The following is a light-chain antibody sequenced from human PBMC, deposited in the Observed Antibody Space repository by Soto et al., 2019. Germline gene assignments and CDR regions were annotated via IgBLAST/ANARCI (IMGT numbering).Light chain of an antibody. V-gene: IGKV3D-15*01. CDR2: GAS. J-gene: IGKJ5*01. Sequence: EIGIAQSPVTLSVYPGESATLSCRASHSLSSSWLAWYQQKPGQAPRLLIYGASSRATGIPDRFSGSGSGTKFTLTISSLQSEDFAVYYCQQYNNWPLTFGQGTRLEIK. CDR1: HSLSSS. CDR3: QQYNNWPLT.